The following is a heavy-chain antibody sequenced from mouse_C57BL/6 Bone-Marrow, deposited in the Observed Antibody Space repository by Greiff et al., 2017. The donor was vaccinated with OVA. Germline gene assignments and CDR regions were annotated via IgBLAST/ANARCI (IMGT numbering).Heavy chain of an antibody. CDR3: ARLTTVVATGYVDY. CDR1: GLTFSDYG. CDR2: ISRCSSNI. V-gene: IGHV5-17*01. D-gene: IGHD1-1*01. J-gene: IGHJ2*01. Sequence: EVTLMESGGGLVKPGGSPKLYCAASGLTFSDYGMHWVRQAPEKGLERVAYISRCSSNIYYADTVKGRFTISRDNAKNTLFLQMTSLRSEDTAMFYCARLTTVVATGYVDYGGQGTTLTVSS.